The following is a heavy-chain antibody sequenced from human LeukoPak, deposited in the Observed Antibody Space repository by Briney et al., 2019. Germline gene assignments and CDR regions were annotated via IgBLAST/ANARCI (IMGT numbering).Heavy chain of an antibody. CDR2: IYYSGST. Sequence: SETLSLTCTVSGVSISSGDYYWSWIRQPPGKGLEWIGYIYYSGSTYYNPSLKSRVTKSVDTSKNQFSLKLSSVTAADTAVYYCARAPLDDAFEIWGQGTMVTVSS. CDR1: GVSISSGDYY. CDR3: ARAPLDDAFEI. V-gene: IGHV4-30-4*01. J-gene: IGHJ3*02.